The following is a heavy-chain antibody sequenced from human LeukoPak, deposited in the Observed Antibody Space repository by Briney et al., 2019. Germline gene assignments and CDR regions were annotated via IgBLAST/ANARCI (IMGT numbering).Heavy chain of an antibody. D-gene: IGHD3-22*01. V-gene: IGHV3-7*01. CDR3: ARHYDSSGYGIDY. Sequence: PGGSLRLSCAASGFTFSSYWMSWVRQAPGKGLEWVANIKQDGSEKYYVDSAKGRFTISRDNAKNSLYLQMNSLRAEDTAVYYCARHYDSSGYGIDYWRQGTLVTVSS. CDR2: IKQDGSEK. J-gene: IGHJ4*02. CDR1: GFTFSSYW.